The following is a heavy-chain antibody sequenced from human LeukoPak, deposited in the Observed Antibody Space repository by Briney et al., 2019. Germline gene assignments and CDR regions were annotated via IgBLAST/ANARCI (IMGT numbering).Heavy chain of an antibody. V-gene: IGHV1-2*06. Sequence: YMXWVXXXXGQGLEGMGRINHNSGGTNYAQKFQGRVTMNRDTANSTAYMELSRLRSDDTAVYYCARVTRIKSWFDPWGQGTLVTVSS. CDR3: ARVTRIKSWFDP. D-gene: IGHD2-2*01. CDR1: Y. CDR2: INHNSGGT. J-gene: IGHJ5*02.